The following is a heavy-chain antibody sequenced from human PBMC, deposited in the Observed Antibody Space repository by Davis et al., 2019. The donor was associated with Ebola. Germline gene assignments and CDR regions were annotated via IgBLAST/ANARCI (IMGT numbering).Heavy chain of an antibody. CDR3: ARHGSWNFDY. CDR1: GFIFNSYW. CDR2: INPDAREI. J-gene: IGHJ4*02. V-gene: IGHV3-7*01. Sequence: GESLKISCAASGFIFNSYWMTWVRQAPGKGLEWVANINPDAREINYVDSVRGRFTISRDNGKNSLYLQMNSLRVEDTATYYCARHGSWNFDYWGQGTLVTVSS. D-gene: IGHD1-26*01.